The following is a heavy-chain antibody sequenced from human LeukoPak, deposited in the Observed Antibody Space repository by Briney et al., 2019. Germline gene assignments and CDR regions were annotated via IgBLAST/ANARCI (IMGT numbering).Heavy chain of an antibody. D-gene: IGHD3-9*01. J-gene: IGHJ4*02. V-gene: IGHV4-34*01. Sequence: PSETLSLTCAVYGGSFSGYYWSWIRQPPGKGLEWIGEINHSGSTNYNPSLKSRITISVDTSKNQFSLKLSSVTAADTAVYYCARAALLRYFDWLSYFDYWGQGTLVTVSS. CDR1: GGSFSGYY. CDR3: ARAALLRYFDWLSYFDY. CDR2: INHSGST.